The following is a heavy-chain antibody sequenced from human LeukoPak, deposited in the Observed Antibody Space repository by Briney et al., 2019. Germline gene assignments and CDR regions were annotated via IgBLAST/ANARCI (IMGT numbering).Heavy chain of an antibody. Sequence: PSETLSLTCAVYGGSFSGYYWSWIRQPPGKGLEWIGEINHSGSTNYNPSLKSRVTISVDTSKNQFSLKLSSVTAADTAVYYCARGHTTVAGYYDYWGQGTLVTVSS. CDR3: ARGHTTVAGYYDY. CDR2: INHSGST. J-gene: IGHJ4*02. CDR1: GGSFSGYY. D-gene: IGHD6-19*01. V-gene: IGHV4-34*01.